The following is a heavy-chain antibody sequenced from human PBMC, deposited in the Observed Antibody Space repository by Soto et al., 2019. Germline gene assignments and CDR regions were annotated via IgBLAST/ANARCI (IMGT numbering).Heavy chain of an antibody. CDR3: AQGGGAGLAS. CDR1: GASISSSYW. CDR2: IYHSGST. J-gene: IGHJ5*02. D-gene: IGHD3-16*01. V-gene: IGHV4-4*02. Sequence: QEQLQESGPGLVKPSGTLSLTCAVSGASISSSYWWSWVRQPPGKGLEWIGEIYHSGSTNYNPSLKSRVTISEDKSKTQFSLKLISGTAADTAVYYCAQGGGAGLASWGQGTLVTVSS.